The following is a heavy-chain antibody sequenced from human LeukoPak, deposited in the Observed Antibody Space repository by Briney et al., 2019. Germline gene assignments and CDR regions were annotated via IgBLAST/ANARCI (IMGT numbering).Heavy chain of an antibody. V-gene: IGHV3-66*01. CDR1: GFTFSSYA. J-gene: IGHJ4*02. CDR2: MYTGGGR. Sequence: GGSLRLSCAASGFTFSSYAMSWVRQPPGKGLEWVSVMYTGGGRYYGDSVKGRFTISRDNSKNTVFLQMNSLRVEDTALYYCTRGQSYCGADCYSDWGQGALVTVSS. CDR3: TRGQSYCGADCYSD. D-gene: IGHD2-21*02.